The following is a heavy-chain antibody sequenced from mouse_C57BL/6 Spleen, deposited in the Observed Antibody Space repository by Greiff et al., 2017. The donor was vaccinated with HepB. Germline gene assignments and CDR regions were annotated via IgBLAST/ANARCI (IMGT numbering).Heavy chain of an antibody. J-gene: IGHJ2*01. V-gene: IGHV1-69*01. D-gene: IGHD1-1*01. CDR2: IDPSDSYT. Sequence: QVQLQQPGAELVMPGASVKLSCKASGYTFTSYWMHWVKQRPGQGLEWIGEIDPSDSYTNYNQKFKGKSTLTVDKSSSTAYMQLSSLTSEDSAVYYCARGGVTTVVATLPSFDYWGQGTTLTVSS. CDR1: GYTFTSYW. CDR3: ARGGVTTVVATLPSFDY.